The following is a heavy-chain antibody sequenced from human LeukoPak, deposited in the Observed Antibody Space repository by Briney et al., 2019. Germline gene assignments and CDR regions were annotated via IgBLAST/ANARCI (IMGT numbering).Heavy chain of an antibody. Sequence: GASLQISCKGSASIFTTYWIGWGRELRGEGQEGMGIIYPGDSDTKYSPSFQGQVTISADKSISTAYLQWSSLKASDTAMYYCARSPSGILGAFDIWGQGTMVTVSS. CDR3: ARSPSGILGAFDI. V-gene: IGHV5-51*01. D-gene: IGHD1-14*01. CDR2: IYPGDSDT. J-gene: IGHJ3*02. CDR1: ASIFTTYW.